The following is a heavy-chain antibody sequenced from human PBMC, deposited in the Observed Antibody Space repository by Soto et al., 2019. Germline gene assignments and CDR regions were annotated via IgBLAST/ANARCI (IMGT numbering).Heavy chain of an antibody. CDR1: GFTSADFG. CDR2: VSGNNGAS. CDR3: VRDQKYFRVNGNWFDS. Sequence: ASVKVSCKASGFTSADFGISWVRQAPGQGLEWMGWVSGNNGASNPAPKVQGRITMTLDTSTGVSYMALRSLRSDDTAIYYCVRDQKYFRVNGNWFDSWGQGTLVTVSS. V-gene: IGHV1-18*04. D-gene: IGHD2-2*01. J-gene: IGHJ5*01.